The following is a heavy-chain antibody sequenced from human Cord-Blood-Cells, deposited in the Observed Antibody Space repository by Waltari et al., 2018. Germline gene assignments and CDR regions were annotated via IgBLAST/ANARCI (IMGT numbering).Heavy chain of an antibody. Sequence: EVQLVQSGAEVKKPGESLKISCKGSGYSFTSYWIGWVRQMPGKGLEWMGIIYPGDSDTRYGPSFQGQVTISVDKSISTAYLQWSSLKASDTAMYYCARQITATIFGVADAFDIWGQGTMVTVSS. CDR3: ARQITATIFGVADAFDI. D-gene: IGHD3-3*01. J-gene: IGHJ3*02. V-gene: IGHV5-51*01. CDR1: GYSFTSYW. CDR2: IYPGDSDT.